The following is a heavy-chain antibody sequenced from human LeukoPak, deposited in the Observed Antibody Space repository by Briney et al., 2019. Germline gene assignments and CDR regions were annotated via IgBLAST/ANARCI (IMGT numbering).Heavy chain of an antibody. CDR1: GGTFSSYA. J-gene: IGHJ5*02. D-gene: IGHD5-12*01. CDR2: IIPIFGTA. Sequence: ASVKVSCKASGGTFSSYAISWVRQAPGQGLEWMGGIIPIFGTANYAQKFQGRVTITADKSTSTAYMELSSLRSEDTPVYYCASSMDIVATGHWFDPWGQGTLVTVSS. CDR3: ASSMDIVATGHWFDP. V-gene: IGHV1-69*06.